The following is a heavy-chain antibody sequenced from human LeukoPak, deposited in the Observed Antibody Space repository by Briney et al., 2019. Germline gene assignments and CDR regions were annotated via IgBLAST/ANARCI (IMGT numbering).Heavy chain of an antibody. CDR1: GFTFSSHG. CDR3: ARGPSGYHNT. J-gene: IGHJ4*02. D-gene: IGHD5-12*01. V-gene: IGHV3-48*01. CDR2: ISSSSSTI. Sequence: PGGSLRLSCVASGFTFSSHGMNWVRRAPGKGLEWVSYISSSSSTIYYADSVKGRFTISRDNSKNTLYLQMNSLRAEDTAVYYCARGPSGYHNTGGQGTLVTVSS.